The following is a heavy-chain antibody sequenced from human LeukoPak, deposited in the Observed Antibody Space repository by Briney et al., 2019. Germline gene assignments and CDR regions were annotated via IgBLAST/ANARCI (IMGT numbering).Heavy chain of an antibody. J-gene: IGHJ4*02. D-gene: IGHD3-22*01. CDR1: GFTFSSYG. Sequence: TGGSLRLSCVASGFTFSSYGMHCVRQAPGKGLERVAVIYYDGTNKYYADSVKGRFTISRDNSKNTLYLQMSSLRAEDTAVYYCAREYSYDGSGYLWGQGTLVTVSS. V-gene: IGHV3-33*01. CDR3: AREYSYDGSGYL. CDR2: IYYDGTNK.